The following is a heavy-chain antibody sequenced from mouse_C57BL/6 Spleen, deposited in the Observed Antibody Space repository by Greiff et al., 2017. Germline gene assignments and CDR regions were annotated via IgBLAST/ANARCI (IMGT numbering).Heavy chain of an antibody. D-gene: IGHD4-1*01. CDR1: GYTFTSYG. CDR3: ARDWDVYYFDY. Sequence: QVQLKQSGAELARPGASVKLSCKASGYTFTSYGISWVKQRTGQGLAWIGEMYPRSGNTYYNEKFKGKATLTADKSSSTAYMELRSLTSEDSAVYFGARDWDVYYFDYWGQGTTLTVAS. V-gene: IGHV1-81*01. J-gene: IGHJ2*01. CDR2: MYPRSGNT.